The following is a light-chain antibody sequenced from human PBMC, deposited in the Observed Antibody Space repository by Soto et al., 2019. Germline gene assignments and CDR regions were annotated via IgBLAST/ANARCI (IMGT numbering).Light chain of an antibody. CDR1: QGIGNS. J-gene: IGKJ5*01. CDR2: SAS. Sequence: DIQMTQSPPSLSASVGDRVTITCRASQGIGNSLAWYQQKPGTVPKLLIYSASTLQSGVPSRFSGSGSGTDFPLTISSLQPEDVAAYYCQKYTTVPATFGQGTRLEIK. V-gene: IGKV1-27*01. CDR3: QKYTTVPAT.